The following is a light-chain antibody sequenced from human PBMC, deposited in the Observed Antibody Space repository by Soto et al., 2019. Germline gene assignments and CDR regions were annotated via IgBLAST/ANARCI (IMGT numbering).Light chain of an antibody. V-gene: IGLV2-14*01. CDR3: SSYTSSNTPV. CDR2: EVS. J-gene: IGLJ2*01. Sequence: QSALTQPASVSGSPGQSITISCTGTSRDVGGYNYVSWYQQHPGKAPKLMISEVSNRPSGVSNRFSGSKSGNTASLTISGLQAEDEADYYCSSYTSSNTPVFGGGTKLTVL. CDR1: SRDVGGYNY.